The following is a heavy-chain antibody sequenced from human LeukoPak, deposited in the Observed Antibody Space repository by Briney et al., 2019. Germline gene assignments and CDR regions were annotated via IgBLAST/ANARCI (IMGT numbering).Heavy chain of an antibody. CDR2: INHSGST. CDR3: ARGSRISRAFDY. Sequence: SETLSLTCAVYGGSFSGYYWSWIRQPPGKGLEWIGEINHSGSTNYNPSLKSRVTISVDTSKNQFSLKLSSVTAADTAVYYCARGSRISRAFDYWGQGTLVTVSS. D-gene: IGHD2/OR15-2a*01. V-gene: IGHV4-34*01. J-gene: IGHJ4*02. CDR1: GGSFSGYY.